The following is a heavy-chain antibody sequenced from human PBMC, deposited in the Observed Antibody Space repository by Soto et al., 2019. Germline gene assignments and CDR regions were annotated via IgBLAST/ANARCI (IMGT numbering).Heavy chain of an antibody. CDR2: FYASGYT. Sequence: SETLSLTCAVSGGSISNYYWSWIRQPAGKGLEWIGRFYASGYTNYNPSLKSRVTMSLDISKNQFSLRLSSVTAADTAVYYCARGNQVAMSDYWGQGTLVTSPQ. V-gene: IGHV4-4*07. CDR3: ARGNQVAMSDY. J-gene: IGHJ4*02. CDR1: GGSISNYY.